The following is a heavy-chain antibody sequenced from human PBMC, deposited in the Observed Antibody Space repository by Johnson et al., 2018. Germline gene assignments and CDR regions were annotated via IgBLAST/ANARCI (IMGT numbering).Heavy chain of an antibody. CDR2: ISSRSSYI. J-gene: IGHJ6*03. Sequence: VQLVQSGGGLVKPGGSLRLSCAASGFSFSSYSMNWVRQAPGKGLEWVSSISSRSSYIYYADAVKGRFTISRDNAKNSLHLQMNSLRAEDTAVYFCATLNDYYYYMDVWGKGTPVTVSS. CDR3: ATLNDYYYYMDV. CDR1: GFSFSSYS. V-gene: IGHV3-21*01.